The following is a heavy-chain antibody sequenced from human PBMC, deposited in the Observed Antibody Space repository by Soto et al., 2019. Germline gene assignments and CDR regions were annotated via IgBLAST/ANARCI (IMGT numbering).Heavy chain of an antibody. CDR3: ARGIATGQLDP. Sequence: ASVKVSCKASGYTFTRYTMNWVRQAPGQRLEWMGWINPDNGNTKSSQKFQDRVTITRDTSASTAYMDLSSLRSEDTAVYYCARGIATGQLDPWGQGTLVTVSS. J-gene: IGHJ5*02. CDR2: INPDNGNT. V-gene: IGHV1-3*01. CDR1: GYTFTRYT. D-gene: IGHD2-15*01.